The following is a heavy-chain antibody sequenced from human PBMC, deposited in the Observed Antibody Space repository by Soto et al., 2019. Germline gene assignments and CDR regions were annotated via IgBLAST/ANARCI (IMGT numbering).Heavy chain of an antibody. CDR1: GGSLSDHY. J-gene: IGHJ4*02. Sequence: PSETLSLTCAVSGGSLSDHYWSWSRKPPGKGLEWVGEINHGGSTNYNPSLQSRLTISVDTSKNQVSLQLRSVTAADTAVYYCASRAYCARDQTVAGPTTFDHCGQGTLVTVSS. V-gene: IGHV4-34*01. CDR3: ASRAYCARDQTVAGPTTFDH. CDR2: INHGGST. D-gene: IGHD6-19*01.